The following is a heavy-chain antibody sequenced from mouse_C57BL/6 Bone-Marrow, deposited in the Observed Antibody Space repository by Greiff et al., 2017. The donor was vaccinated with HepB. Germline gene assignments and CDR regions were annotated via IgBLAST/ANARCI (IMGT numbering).Heavy chain of an antibody. V-gene: IGHV1-11*01. CDR1: GYTFTDHI. J-gene: IGHJ4*01. CDR2: IYPVSGET. D-gene: IGHD2-4*01. Sequence: QVQLQQSGAELASPGASVTLSCKASGYTFTDHIMNWVKKRSGQGLELIGRIYPVSGETNYNQKFMGKATFSVDRSSSTVYMVLNSLTSEAPAVYYCERGGSYYDDDDYAMDYWGQGTSVTVSS. CDR3: ERGGSYYDDDDYAMDY.